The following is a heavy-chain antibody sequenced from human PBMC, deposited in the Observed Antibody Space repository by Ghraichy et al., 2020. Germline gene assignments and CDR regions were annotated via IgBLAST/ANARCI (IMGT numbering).Heavy chain of an antibody. J-gene: IGHJ3*02. CDR2: INHSGST. V-gene: IGHV4-34*01. D-gene: IGHD3-9*01. CDR3: ARQVFSESLGDAFDI. Sequence: SETLSLTCAVYGGSFSGYYWSWIRQPPGKGLEWIGEINHSGSTNYNPSLKSRVTISVDTSKNQFSLKLSSVTAADTAVYYCARQVFSESLGDAFDIWGQGTMVTVSS. CDR1: GGSFSGYY.